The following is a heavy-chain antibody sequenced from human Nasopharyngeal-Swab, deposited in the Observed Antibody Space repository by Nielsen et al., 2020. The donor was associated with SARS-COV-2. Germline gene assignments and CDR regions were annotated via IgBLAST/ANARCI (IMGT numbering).Heavy chain of an antibody. J-gene: IGHJ6*02. CDR2: INHSGST. D-gene: IGHD3-10*01. CDR3: SRDNGGAEYYGSGSYYNWGYCYYGMDV. Sequence: SETLSLTCAFYGGSFSGYYWSWIRQSPGKGLEWIGEINHSGSTNYSPSLKSRVTISVDTSKNQFSLKLRSVIAADTAVYYCSRDNGGAEYYGSGSYYNWGYCYYGMDVWGQGTTVTVSS. V-gene: IGHV4-34*01. CDR1: GGSFSGYY.